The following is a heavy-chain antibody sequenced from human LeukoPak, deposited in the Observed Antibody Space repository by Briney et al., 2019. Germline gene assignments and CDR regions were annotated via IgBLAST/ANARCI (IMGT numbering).Heavy chain of an antibody. CDR3: ARNLGGLVGGPPLHY. V-gene: IGHV3-30*04. Sequence: PGGPLRLSCAASGFTFSSYAMHWVRQAPGKGLEWVASISYDGNIKYYADSVKGRFTISRDNSRNTLFLQMSSLKIDDTAVFYCARNLGGLVGGPPLHYCGQGTLITVSS. J-gene: IGHJ4*02. D-gene: IGHD1-26*01. CDR1: GFTFSSYA. CDR2: ISYDGNIK.